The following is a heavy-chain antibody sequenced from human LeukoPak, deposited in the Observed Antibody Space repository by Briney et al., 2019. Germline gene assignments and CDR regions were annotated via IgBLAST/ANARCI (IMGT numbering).Heavy chain of an antibody. CDR3: ARSTLQQPPRY. J-gene: IGHJ4*02. D-gene: IGHD6-13*01. V-gene: IGHV3-30-3*01. CDR1: GFTFSSYA. Sequence: GGSLRLSCAASGFTFSSYAMHWVRQAPGKGLEWVAVISYDGSNKYYADSVKGRFTISRDNSKNTLYLQMNSLRAEDTAVYYCARSTLQQPPRYWGQGTLVTVSS. CDR2: ISYDGSNK.